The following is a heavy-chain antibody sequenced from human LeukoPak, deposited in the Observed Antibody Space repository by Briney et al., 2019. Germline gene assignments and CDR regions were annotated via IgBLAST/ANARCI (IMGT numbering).Heavy chain of an antibody. CDR1: GGTSSSYA. J-gene: IGHJ3*02. CDR2: IIRILSTA. CDR3: ARGRDAFDI. V-gene: IGHV1-69*05. Sequence: SVNVSCQASGGTSSSYAIRWVRRAPGQVLEWMGGIIRILSTANYAQKFQGRVTITTDESTSTAYMELSSLRSEDTAVYYCARGRDAFDIWGQGTMVTVSS.